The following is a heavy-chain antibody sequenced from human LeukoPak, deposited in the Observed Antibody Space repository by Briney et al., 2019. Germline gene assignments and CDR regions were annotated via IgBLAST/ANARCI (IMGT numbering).Heavy chain of an antibody. D-gene: IGHD3-22*01. V-gene: IGHV3-23*01. Sequence: QSGGSLRLSCAASGFTFSSFAMSWVRQSPGKGLEWVSAISASGGFRYYADSVKGRFTISRDNSKNTLYLQMNSLRAEDTAVYYCAKAFYFDSSGYSHFDYWGQGTLVTVSS. J-gene: IGHJ4*02. CDR2: ISASGGFR. CDR3: AKAFYFDSSGYSHFDY. CDR1: GFTFSSFA.